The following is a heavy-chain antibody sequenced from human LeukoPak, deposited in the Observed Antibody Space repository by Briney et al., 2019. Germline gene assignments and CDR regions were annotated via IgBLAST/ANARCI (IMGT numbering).Heavy chain of an antibody. CDR3: TRGPIQLWLYHGMDV. Sequence: GGSLRLSCTVSGFTFGDHAMSWVRQAPGKGLEWVGFIRSKTYGGTTENAASVKGRFIISRDDSTSIAYLQMNSLKTEDTAVYYCTRGPIQLWLYHGMDVWGQGTTVTVSS. CDR1: GFTFGDHA. J-gene: IGHJ6*02. V-gene: IGHV3-49*04. D-gene: IGHD5-18*01. CDR2: IRSKTYGGTT.